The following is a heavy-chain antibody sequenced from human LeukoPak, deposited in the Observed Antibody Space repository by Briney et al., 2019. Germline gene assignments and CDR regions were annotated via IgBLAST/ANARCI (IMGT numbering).Heavy chain of an antibody. Sequence: PGGSLRLSCAASGFIFSHHGMHWVRQAPGKGLEWVAVIWSDATNRFYAGSVKGRFTISRDNSQNAVFLQMNSLRVNDTAIYYCARDAQRGFDYSNSLKNWGHGTLVTVSS. D-gene: IGHD4-11*01. V-gene: IGHV3-33*01. CDR3: ARDAQRGFDYSNSLKN. CDR1: GFIFSHHG. CDR2: IWSDATNR. J-gene: IGHJ4*01.